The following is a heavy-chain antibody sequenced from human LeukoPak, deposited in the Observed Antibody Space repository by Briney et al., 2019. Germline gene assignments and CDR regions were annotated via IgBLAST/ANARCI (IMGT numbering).Heavy chain of an antibody. V-gene: IGHV4-30-2*01. J-gene: IGHJ5*02. Sequence: PSQTLSLTCAVSGGSISSGGYSWSWIRQPPGKGLEWIGYIYHSGSTYYNPSLKSRVTISVDTSKNQFSLKLSSVTAADTAVYYCARDNTDFWSGYSIPNNWFDPWGQGTLVTVSS. CDR2: IYHSGST. D-gene: IGHD3-3*01. CDR3: ARDNTDFWSGYSIPNNWFDP. CDR1: GGSISSGGYS.